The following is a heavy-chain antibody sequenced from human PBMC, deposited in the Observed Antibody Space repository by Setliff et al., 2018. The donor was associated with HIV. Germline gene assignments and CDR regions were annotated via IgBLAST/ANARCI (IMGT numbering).Heavy chain of an antibody. D-gene: IGHD5-18*01. CDR3: ARRDPQYNYGHFDY. V-gene: IGHV4-39*01. CDR2: ISYSGNT. J-gene: IGHJ4*02. CDR1: GDSISSISYY. Sequence: ETLSLTCTVSGDSISSISYYWAWIRQTPGRGLGWIGSISYSGNTYYNPSLKSRVTISVDTSKNQFSLKLTSVTAADTAVFYCARRDPQYNYGHFDYWSQGTLVTVSS.